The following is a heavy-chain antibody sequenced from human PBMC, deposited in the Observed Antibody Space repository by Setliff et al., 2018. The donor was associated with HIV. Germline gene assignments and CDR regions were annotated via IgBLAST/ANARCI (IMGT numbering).Heavy chain of an antibody. V-gene: IGHV3-7*03. D-gene: IGHD5-18*01. J-gene: IGHJ4*02. CDR1: GFTFSRYW. CDR3: AKSEGTGWIQLCPFDC. CDR2: IKEDGSEK. Sequence: GGSLRLSCAASGFTFSRYWMSWVRQAPGKGPEWVANIKEDGSEKYYADSVKGRFTISRDNSKNTLYLQMNTLRAEDTAVYYCAKSEGTGWIQLCPFDCWGQGTLVTVSS.